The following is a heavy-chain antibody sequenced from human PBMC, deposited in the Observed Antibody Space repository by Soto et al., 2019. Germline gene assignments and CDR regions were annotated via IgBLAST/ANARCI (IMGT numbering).Heavy chain of an antibody. CDR3: ARRMGSMVDFDY. J-gene: IGHJ4*02. CDR1: GYTFTSYG. V-gene: IGHV1-18*04. CDR2: ISAYNGNT. Sequence: ASVKVSCKASGYTFTSYGISWVRQAPGQGLEWMGWISAYNGNTNYAQKLQGRVTMTTDTSTSTTYMELRTLRSDDTAVYYCARRMGSMVDFDYWGQGTLVTVSS. D-gene: IGHD3-10*01.